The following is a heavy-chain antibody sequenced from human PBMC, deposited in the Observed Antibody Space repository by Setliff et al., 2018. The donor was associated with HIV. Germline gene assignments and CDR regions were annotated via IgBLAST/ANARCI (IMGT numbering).Heavy chain of an antibody. D-gene: IGHD2-15*01. CDR2: VKEDGSEK. CDR3: ARDATRGGDMDV. J-gene: IGHJ6*03. V-gene: IGHV3-7*01. CDR1: GFSFSSYW. Sequence: PGGSLRLSCAASGFSFSSYWMSWVRQAPGKGLEFVANVKEDGSEKYYVDSVRGRFTISRDNAKNSLYLRMNSLRAEDTAVYYCARDATRGGDMDVWAKGTTVTVSS.